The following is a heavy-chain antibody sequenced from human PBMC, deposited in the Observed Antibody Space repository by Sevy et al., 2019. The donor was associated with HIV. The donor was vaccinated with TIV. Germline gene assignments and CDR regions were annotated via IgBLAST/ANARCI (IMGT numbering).Heavy chain of an antibody. D-gene: IGHD3-9*01. CDR1: GFTFNSYA. V-gene: IGHV3-48*02. CDR2: IGTSSSTI. Sequence: GSLRLSCAASGFTFNSYAMSWVRQAPGKGLECISYIGTSSSTIYHADSVKGRFTISRDNAKNSLFLQMNSLRDEDTAVYYCVRVLTGLRPFDYWGQGILVTVSS. J-gene: IGHJ4*02. CDR3: VRVLTGLRPFDY.